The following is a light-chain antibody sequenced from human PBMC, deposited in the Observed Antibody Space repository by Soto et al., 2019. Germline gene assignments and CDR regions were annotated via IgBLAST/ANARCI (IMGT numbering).Light chain of an antibody. J-gene: IGLJ1*01. CDR2: DVS. V-gene: IGLV2-14*01. CDR3: ISFTTRAPYV. CDR1: SSDVGNYDY. Sequence: QSVLTQPASVSGSPGQSITISCTGTSSDVGNYDYVSWYQQHPGKVPKLMIYDVSNRPSGVSNRFSGSKSGNTASLTISGLQAEDEADYYCISFTTRAPYVFGTGTKLTVL.